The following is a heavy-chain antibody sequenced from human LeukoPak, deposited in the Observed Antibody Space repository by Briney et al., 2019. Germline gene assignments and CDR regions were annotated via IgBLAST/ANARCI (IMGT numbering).Heavy chain of an antibody. J-gene: IGHJ4*02. V-gene: IGHV3-48*02. CDR3: ASDRYCSFDN. CDR2: IGISGSPI. D-gene: IGHD1-26*01. Sequence: PGASLRLSCAASGFTFSSYSMNWVRQAPGKGLEWVSYIGISGSPIFYADSVKGRYTISRDNAQNSVYLQMNSLRDEDTAVYYCASDRYCSFDNWGQGTLVTVSS. CDR1: GFTFSSYS.